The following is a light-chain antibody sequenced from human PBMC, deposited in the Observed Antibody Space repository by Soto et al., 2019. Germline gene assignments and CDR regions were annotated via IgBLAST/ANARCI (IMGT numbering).Light chain of an antibody. CDR1: SSDVGVYNY. CDR2: DVS. Sequence: QSALTQPASGSGSPGQSITISCTGTSSDVGVYNYVSWYQQHPGKAPKLMIYDVSNRPSGVSNRFSGSKSGNTASLTISGLQAEDEADYYCSSYTSSSTVVFGGGTKLTAL. J-gene: IGLJ2*01. V-gene: IGLV2-14*01. CDR3: SSYTSSSTVV.